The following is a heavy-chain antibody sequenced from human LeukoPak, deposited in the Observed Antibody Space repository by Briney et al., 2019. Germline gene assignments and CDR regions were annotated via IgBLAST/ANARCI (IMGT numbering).Heavy chain of an antibody. Sequence: GASVKVSCKASGYTFTGYYMHWVRQAPGQGLEWMGWINPNSGGTNYAQKFQGKVTMTRDTSISTAYMELSRLRSDDTAVYYCARERELRRVAFDIWGQGTMVTVSS. CDR3: ARERELRRVAFDI. CDR2: INPNSGGT. V-gene: IGHV1-2*02. J-gene: IGHJ3*02. CDR1: GYTFTGYY. D-gene: IGHD1-26*01.